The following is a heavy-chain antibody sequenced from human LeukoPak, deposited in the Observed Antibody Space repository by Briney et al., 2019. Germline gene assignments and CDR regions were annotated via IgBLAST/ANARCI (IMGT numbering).Heavy chain of an antibody. V-gene: IGHV1-69*05. CDR2: IIPIFGTA. J-gene: IGHJ4*02. Sequence: SVKVSCKPSGGTFSSYAISWVRQAPGQGLEWMGGIIPIFGTANYAQKFQGRVTITTDESTSTAYMELSSLRSEDTAVYYCARVSPTTVTRRGGYFDYWGQGTLVTVSS. CDR1: GGTFSSYA. CDR3: ARVSPTTVTRRGGYFDY. D-gene: IGHD4-17*01.